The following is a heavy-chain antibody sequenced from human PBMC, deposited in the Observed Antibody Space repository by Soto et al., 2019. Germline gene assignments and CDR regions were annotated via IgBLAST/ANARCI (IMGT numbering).Heavy chain of an antibody. CDR3: AKDDRGANCFIDY. CDR2: ISWSNGNT. Sequence: GGSLRLSCAASGVTLDDYAMHWVRQAPGKGLEWVSHISWSNGNTAYADSVKGRFTISRDNAKNSLHLQMNSLRPDDTAFYYCAKDDRGANCFIDYWGQGIMVTVSS. CDR1: GVTLDDYA. J-gene: IGHJ4*02. D-gene: IGHD2-21*01. V-gene: IGHV3-9*01.